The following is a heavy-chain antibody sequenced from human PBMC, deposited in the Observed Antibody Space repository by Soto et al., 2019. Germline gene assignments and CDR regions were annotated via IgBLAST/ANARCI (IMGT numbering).Heavy chain of an antibody. V-gene: IGHV3-11*01. D-gene: IGHD2-15*01. J-gene: IGHJ4*02. CDR3: ARGLVVAATRGPLDY. CDR2: ISSSAYTI. Sequence: QVQLVESGGGLVKPGGSLRLSCAASGFGFGDYYMSWIRQAPGKGLEWVSYISSSAYTIYYAASVEGRFTISRDNAKNSLFLQMNSLRADDTAVYYCARGLVVAATRGPLDYWGPGILVTVSS. CDR1: GFGFGDYY.